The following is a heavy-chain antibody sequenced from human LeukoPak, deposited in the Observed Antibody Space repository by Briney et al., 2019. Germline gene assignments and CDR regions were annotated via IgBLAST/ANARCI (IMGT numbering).Heavy chain of an antibody. CDR1: GFTFSSYG. Sequence: GGSLRLPCAASGFTFSSYGMHWVRQAPGKGLEWVAFIRYDGSNKYYADSVKGRFTISRDNSKNTLYLQMNSLRAEDTAVYYCAKDEKLATGFDYWGQGTLVTVSS. CDR2: IRYDGSNK. CDR3: AKDEKLATGFDY. J-gene: IGHJ4*02. D-gene: IGHD5-12*01. V-gene: IGHV3-30*02.